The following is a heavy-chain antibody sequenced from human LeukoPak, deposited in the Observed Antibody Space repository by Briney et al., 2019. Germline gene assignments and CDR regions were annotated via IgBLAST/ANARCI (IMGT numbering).Heavy chain of an antibody. CDR1: GFDFSAYE. CDR2: ISCTDRTT. V-gene: IGHV3-48*03. Sequence: GDSLRLSCASSGFDFSAYEMHWVRQAPGKGLEWVSYISCTDRTTSYADSVRGRFTISRDNPKNSLYLQMNSLRAEDTALYYCTTLDYHLDSWGQGALVTVSA. CDR3: TTLDYHLDS. D-gene: IGHD3-16*01. J-gene: IGHJ4*02.